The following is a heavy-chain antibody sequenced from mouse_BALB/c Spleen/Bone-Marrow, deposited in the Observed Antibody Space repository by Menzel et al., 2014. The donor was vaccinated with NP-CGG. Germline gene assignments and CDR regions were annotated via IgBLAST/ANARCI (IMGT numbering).Heavy chain of an antibody. V-gene: IGHV5-6-4*01. CDR2: ISSGGSYT. J-gene: IGHJ2*01. Sequence: EVQGVESGGGLVKPGGSLKLSCAASGFTFSSYTMSWVRQTPEKRLEWVATISSGGSYTYYPDSVKGRLTISRDNAKNTLYLQMSSLKSEDTAMYYCTSMITRGYYFDCWGQGTTLTVSS. D-gene: IGHD2-4*01. CDR3: TSMITRGYYFDC. CDR1: GFTFSSYT.